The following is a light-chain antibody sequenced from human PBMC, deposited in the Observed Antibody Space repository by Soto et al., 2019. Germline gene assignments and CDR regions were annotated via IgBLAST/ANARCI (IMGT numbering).Light chain of an antibody. J-gene: IGKJ4*01. CDR1: QSVSSSY. CDR3: QQYGSSPQLT. Sequence: EIVLTQSPGTLSLSPGERATLSCRASQSVSSSYLAWYQQKPGQAPRLLIYGASSRATGIPDRFSGSGSGTDFTLTISRLEPEDFAVDYCQQYGSSPQLTFGGGTKVEIK. CDR2: GAS. V-gene: IGKV3-20*01.